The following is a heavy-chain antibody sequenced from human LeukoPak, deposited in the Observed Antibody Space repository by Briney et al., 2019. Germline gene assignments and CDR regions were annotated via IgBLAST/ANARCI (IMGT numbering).Heavy chain of an antibody. V-gene: IGHV1-2*02. Sequence: GASVKVSCKASGYTFTSYGISWVRQAPGQGLEWMGWINPNSGGTNYAQKFQGRVTMTRDTSISTAYMELSRLRSDDTAVYYCARDKGIAARHFPDYWGQGTLVTVSS. CDR3: ARDKGIAARHFPDY. CDR2: INPNSGGT. J-gene: IGHJ4*02. CDR1: GYTFTSYG. D-gene: IGHD6-6*01.